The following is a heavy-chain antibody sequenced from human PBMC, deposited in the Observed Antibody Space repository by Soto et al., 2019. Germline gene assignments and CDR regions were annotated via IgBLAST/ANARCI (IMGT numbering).Heavy chain of an antibody. CDR3: ARNVNSGLDY. D-gene: IGHD1-26*01. CDR2: IDPAGGST. J-gene: IGHJ4*02. Sequence: QVQLVQSGAEVKEPGASVKASCKASGYTFTTYYIHWVRQAPGQGLEWMGRIDPAGGSTSYAQKVQGRVTMTSDTSTSTVYMELSSLRAEDTAVYYCARNVNSGLDYWGQGTLVTISS. V-gene: IGHV1-46*01. CDR1: GYTFTTYY.